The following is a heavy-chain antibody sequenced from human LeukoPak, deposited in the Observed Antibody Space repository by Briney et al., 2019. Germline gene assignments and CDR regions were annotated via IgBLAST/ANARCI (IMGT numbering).Heavy chain of an antibody. J-gene: IGHJ6*02. CDR2: IYYSGST. CDR1: GGSISSYY. CDR3: ARLGGIAAALYYYYYGMDV. V-gene: IGHV4-59*08. Sequence: SETLSLTCTVSGGSISSYYWSWIRQPPGKGLEWIGYIYYSGSTNYNPSLKSRVTISVDTSKNQFSLKLSSVTAADTAVYYCARLGGIAAALYYYYYGMDVWGQGTTVTVSS. D-gene: IGHD6-13*01.